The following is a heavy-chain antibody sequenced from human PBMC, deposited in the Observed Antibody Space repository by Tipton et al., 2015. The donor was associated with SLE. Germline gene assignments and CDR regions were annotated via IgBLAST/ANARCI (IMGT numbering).Heavy chain of an antibody. Sequence: SLRLSCAASGFTFSNYAMTWVRQAPGKGLEWVSGISGSGGSTYYADSVKGRFTISRDNSKNTLYLQMNSLRAEDTAIYYCAKGLVGAGFDPWGQGTLVTVSS. D-gene: IGHD1-26*01. V-gene: IGHV3-23*01. CDR1: GFTFSNYA. J-gene: IGHJ5*02. CDR3: AKGLVGAGFDP. CDR2: ISGSGGST.